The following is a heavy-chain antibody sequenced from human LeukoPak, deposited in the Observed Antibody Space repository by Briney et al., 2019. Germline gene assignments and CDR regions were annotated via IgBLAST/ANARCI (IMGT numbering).Heavy chain of an antibody. D-gene: IGHD6-13*01. CDR1: GYTFTGYY. J-gene: IGHJ4*02. CDR2: INPNSGGT. Sequence: ASVTVSCTASGYTFTGYYMHWVRQAPGQGLEWMGWINPNSGGTNYAQKFQGRVTMTRDTSISTAYMELSRLRSDDTAVYYCARAAAGTAHFDYWGQGTLVTVSS. V-gene: IGHV1-2*02. CDR3: ARAAAGTAHFDY.